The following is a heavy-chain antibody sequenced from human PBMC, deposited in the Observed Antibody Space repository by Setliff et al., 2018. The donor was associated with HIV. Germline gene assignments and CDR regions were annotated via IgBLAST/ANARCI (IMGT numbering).Heavy chain of an antibody. CDR1: GGSISSGSYC. J-gene: IGHJ6*02. D-gene: IGHD2-2*01. CDR2: IYTSGST. CDR3: ARDRIVVVPAAISYYSYGMGV. Sequence: SETLSLTCTVSGGSISSGSYCWSWIRQPAGKGLEWIGRIYTSGSTNYNPSLKSRVTISVDTSKNQFSLKLSSVTAADTAVYYCARDRIVVVPAAISYYSYGMGVWGQGTTVTVSS. V-gene: IGHV4-61*02.